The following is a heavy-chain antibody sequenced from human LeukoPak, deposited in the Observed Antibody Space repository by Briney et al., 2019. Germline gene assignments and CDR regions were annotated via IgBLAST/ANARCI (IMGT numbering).Heavy chain of an antibody. CDR3: ARAAYSSSWYQYYFDY. D-gene: IGHD6-13*01. CDR2: IYYSGST. Sequence: SETLSLTCTVSGGSISSSSYYWSWIRQPPGKGLEWIGYIYYSGSTNYNPSLKSRVTISVDTSKNQFSLKLSSVTAADTAVYYCARAAYSSSWYQYYFDYWGQGTLVTVSS. J-gene: IGHJ4*02. CDR1: GGSISSSSYY. V-gene: IGHV4-61*01.